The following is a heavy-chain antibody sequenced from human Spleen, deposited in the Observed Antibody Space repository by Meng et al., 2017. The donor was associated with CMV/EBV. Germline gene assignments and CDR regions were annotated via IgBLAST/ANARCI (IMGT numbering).Heavy chain of an antibody. V-gene: IGHV4-30-4*08. Sequence: GSISSGDYYWSWIRQPPGKGLEWIGYIYYSGSTSYNPSLKSRVTISVDTSKNQFSLKLRSVTAADTAVYYCVRRSIVGATTYYFDYWGQGTLVTVSS. CDR1: GSISSGDYY. J-gene: IGHJ4*02. CDR3: VRRSIVGATTYYFDY. D-gene: IGHD1-26*01. CDR2: IYYSGST.